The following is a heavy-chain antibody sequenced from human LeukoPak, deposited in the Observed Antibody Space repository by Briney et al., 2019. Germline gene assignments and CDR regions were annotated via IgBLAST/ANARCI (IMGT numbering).Heavy chain of an antibody. CDR1: GYTLTELS. J-gene: IGHJ3*02. Sequence: VASVKVSCKVSGYTLTELSMHWVRQAPGKGLEWMGGFDPEDGETIYAQKFQGRVTMTEDTSTDTAYMGLSSLRSEDTAVYYCASTRDGALAFDIWGQGTMVTVSS. D-gene: IGHD4/OR15-4a*01. CDR2: FDPEDGET. CDR3: ASTRDGALAFDI. V-gene: IGHV1-24*01.